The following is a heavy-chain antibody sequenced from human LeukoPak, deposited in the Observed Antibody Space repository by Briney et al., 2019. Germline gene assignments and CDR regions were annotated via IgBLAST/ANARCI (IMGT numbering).Heavy chain of an antibody. J-gene: IGHJ3*02. V-gene: IGHV1-69*04. CDR2: IIPILGIA. Sequence: GASVKFSCRASGYTFTSYGISGVRQAPGQGLGWMGRIIPILGIANYAQKFQGRVTITADKSTSTAYMELSSLRSEDTAVYYCASRGFVVTNYAFDIWGQGTMVTVSS. CDR3: ASRGFVVTNYAFDI. CDR1: GYTFTSYG. D-gene: IGHD2-21*02.